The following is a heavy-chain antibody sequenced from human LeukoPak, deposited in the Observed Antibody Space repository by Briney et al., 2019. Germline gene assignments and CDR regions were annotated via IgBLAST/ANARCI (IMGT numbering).Heavy chain of an antibody. V-gene: IGHV4-30-4*08. CDR3: ARDYYDSSGYYRGNWFDP. Sequence: SQTLSLTCTVSGGSISSGDYYWSWIRQPPGKGLEWIGYIYYSGSTYYNPSLKSRVTISVDTSKNQFSLKLSSVTAADTAVYYCARDYYDSSGYYRGNWFDPWGQGTLVTVSS. CDR2: IYYSGST. J-gene: IGHJ5*02. D-gene: IGHD3-22*01. CDR1: GGSISSGDYY.